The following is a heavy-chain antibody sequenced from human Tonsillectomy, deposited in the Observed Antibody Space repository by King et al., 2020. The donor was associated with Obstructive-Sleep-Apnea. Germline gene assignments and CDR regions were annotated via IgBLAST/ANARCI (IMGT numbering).Heavy chain of an antibody. CDR3: ARTPVSWYFDL. J-gene: IGHJ2*01. Sequence: VQLVESGGGLVQPGGSLRLSCVASGFTVSSNYMSWVRQAPGKGLEWVSVIYTGGTTYYPASVTGRITISRDNSKNPLYLQMNSLRAEDTALYYCARTPVSWYFDLWGRGTLVTVSS. V-gene: IGHV3-66*01. CDR1: GFTVSSNY. CDR2: IYTGGTT.